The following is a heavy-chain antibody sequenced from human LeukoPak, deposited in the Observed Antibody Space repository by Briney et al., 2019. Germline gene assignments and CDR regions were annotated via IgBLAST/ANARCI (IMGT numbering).Heavy chain of an antibody. CDR2: IWYDGLDK. D-gene: IGHD6-6*01. CDR3: TRSYLAAHDAFGV. J-gene: IGHJ3*01. Sequence: PGGPLRLSCAASGFTFRNYGVHWVRQAPGKGLEWVAVIWYDGLDKYYADSVKGRFTISRDNSKNTVFLQMNSLRAEDTAVYYCTRSYLAAHDAFGVWGQGTVVTVSS. CDR1: GFTFRNYG. V-gene: IGHV3-33*01.